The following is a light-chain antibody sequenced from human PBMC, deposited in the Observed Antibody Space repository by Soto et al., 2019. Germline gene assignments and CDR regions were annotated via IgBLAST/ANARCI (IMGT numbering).Light chain of an antibody. V-gene: IGKV3-20*01. Sequence: EILLTQYPGTLSLSPGERATLSCRASQSVSSSYLAWYQQKPGQAPRLLIYGASSRATGIPDRFSGSGSGTDFTLTISRLEPEDFAVYYCQQYGSSPWTFGQGTKVDIK. CDR2: GAS. CDR3: QQYGSSPWT. CDR1: QSVSSSY. J-gene: IGKJ1*01.